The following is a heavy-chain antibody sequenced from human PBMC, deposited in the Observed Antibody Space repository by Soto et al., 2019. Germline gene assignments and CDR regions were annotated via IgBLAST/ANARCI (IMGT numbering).Heavy chain of an antibody. CDR2: NYWDDDK. V-gene: IGHV2-5*02. D-gene: IGHD3-10*01. J-gene: IGHJ4*02. CDR1: GFSLSTRGEG. Sequence: QITLKESGPTLVKPTQTLTLTCTFSGFSLSTRGEGVGWIRQPPGKALEWLAVNYWDDDKRYRPSLRSRLTITKDTSNNLVVRTLTNMDPVETGTYYCAHVANYYANFHFDYWGQGTLVTVSS. CDR3: AHVANYYANFHFDY.